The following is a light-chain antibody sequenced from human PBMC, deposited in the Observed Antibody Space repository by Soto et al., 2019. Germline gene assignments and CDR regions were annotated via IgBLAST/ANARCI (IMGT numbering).Light chain of an antibody. Sequence: QPVLTQPPSASGTPGQRVTISCSGSSSNIGSNFVYWYQHLPGTAPKLLIYTNNQRPSGVSNRFSGSKSGNTAYLTISGLQVEDEAEYFCFSFTTTSTHVFGTGTKLTVL. J-gene: IGLJ1*01. CDR1: SSNIGSNF. CDR3: FSFTTTSTHV. V-gene: IGLV1-44*01. CDR2: TNN.